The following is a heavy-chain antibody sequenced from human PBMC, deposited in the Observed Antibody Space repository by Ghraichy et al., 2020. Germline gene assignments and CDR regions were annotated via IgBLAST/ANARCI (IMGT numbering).Heavy chain of an antibody. J-gene: IGHJ4*02. Sequence: GGSLRLSCAASGFTFSSYWMHWVRQAPGKGLGWVSRINSDGSSTSYADSVKGRFTISRDHAKNTLYLQMNSLRAEDTAVYYWVGSPTYLDYWGQGTLVTVSS. CDR1: GFTFSSYW. CDR3: VGSPTYLDY. V-gene: IGHV3-74*01. CDR2: INSDGSST. D-gene: IGHD1-26*01.